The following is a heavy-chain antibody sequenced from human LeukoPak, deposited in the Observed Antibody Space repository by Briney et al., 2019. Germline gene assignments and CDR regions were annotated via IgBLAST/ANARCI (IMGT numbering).Heavy chain of an antibody. D-gene: IGHD3-16*01. Sequence: PGRSLRLSCAASGFTFSSYGMHWVRQAPGKGLEWVAVIWYDGSNKYYADSVKGRFTISRDNSKNTLYLQMNSLRAEDTAVYYCARAHYDYVWGSPDYWGQGTLVTASS. CDR1: GFTFSSYG. V-gene: IGHV3-33*01. CDR3: ARAHYDYVWGSPDY. CDR2: IWYDGSNK. J-gene: IGHJ4*02.